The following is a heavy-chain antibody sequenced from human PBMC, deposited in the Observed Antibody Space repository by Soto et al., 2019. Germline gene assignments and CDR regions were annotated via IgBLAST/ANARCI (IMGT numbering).Heavy chain of an antibody. V-gene: IGHV3-66*01. CDR1: GFAVSRNY. CDR3: EGGNNVLERD. D-gene: IGHD1-1*01. CDR2: IYSGGGT. J-gene: IGHJ4*02. Sequence: EVQLVESGGGLVQPGESLRLSCAASGFAVSRNYMIWVRQPPGQGLEWVSLIYSGGGTSYADSVKGRFTISRDNSKNTLYLQMTSLRAVDKAVYYCEGGNNVLERDRGQGTLVTVSS.